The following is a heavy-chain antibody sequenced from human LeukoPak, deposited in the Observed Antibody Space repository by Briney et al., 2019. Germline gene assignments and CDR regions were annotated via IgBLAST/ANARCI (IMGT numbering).Heavy chain of an antibody. Sequence: GGSLRLSCAASGFTFGDYAMPWVRHAPGKGLEWVSGISWNSGNIGYADSVKGRFTISRDNAKNSLYLRMNSLRAEDTALYYCANLHGDYRDFWGQGTLVTVSS. CDR3: ANLHGDYRDF. CDR2: ISWNSGNI. V-gene: IGHV3-9*01. D-gene: IGHD4-17*01. J-gene: IGHJ4*02. CDR1: GFTFGDYA.